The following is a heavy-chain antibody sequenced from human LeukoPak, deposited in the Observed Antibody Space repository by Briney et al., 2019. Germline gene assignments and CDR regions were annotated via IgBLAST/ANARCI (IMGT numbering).Heavy chain of an antibody. J-gene: IGHJ4*02. CDR2: ITSSTSYM. CDR1: GFTFSSYW. V-gene: IGHV3-21*01. Sequence: GGSLRLSCAASGFTFSSYWMSWVRQAPGKGLEWVSSITSSTSYMYYADSVKGRFTISRDNAKNSLFLQMDSLSAEDTAVYYCARDGGYDCAYCIDYWGQGTLVTVSS. D-gene: IGHD5-12*01. CDR3: ARDGGYDCAYCIDY.